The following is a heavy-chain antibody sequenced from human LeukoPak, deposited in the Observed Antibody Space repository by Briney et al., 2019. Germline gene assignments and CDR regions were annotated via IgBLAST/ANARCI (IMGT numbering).Heavy chain of an antibody. CDR1: GGSISSGDYY. J-gene: IGHJ4*02. CDR3: ARGQQWPYYFDY. V-gene: IGHV4-30-4*08. Sequence: SETLSLTCTVSGGSISSGDYYWSWIRQPPGKGLEWIGYIYYSGSTYYNPSLKSRVTISVDTSKNQFSLKLSSVTAADTAVYYCARGQQWPYYFDYWGQGTLVTASS. CDR2: IYYSGST. D-gene: IGHD6-19*01.